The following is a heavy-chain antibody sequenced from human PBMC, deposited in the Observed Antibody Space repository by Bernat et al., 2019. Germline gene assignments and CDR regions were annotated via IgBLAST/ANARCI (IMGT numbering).Heavy chain of an antibody. V-gene: IGHV1-18*01. Sequence: QVKLGQSGAEVKKPGASVKVSCKASGYTFTSYGISWVRQAPGQGLEWMGWISAYNGNTNYAQKLQGRVTMTTDTSTSTAYMELRSLRSDDTAVYYCARDSWKPYYYGSGSYPTGYWGQGILFTVSS. D-gene: IGHD3-10*01. CDR3: ARDSWKPYYYGSGSYPTGY. CDR1: GYTFTSYG. J-gene: IGHJ4*02. CDR2: ISAYNGNT.